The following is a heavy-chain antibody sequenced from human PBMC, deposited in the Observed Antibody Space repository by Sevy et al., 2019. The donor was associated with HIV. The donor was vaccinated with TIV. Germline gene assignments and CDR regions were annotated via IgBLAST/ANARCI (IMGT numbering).Heavy chain of an antibody. Sequence: GGSLRLSCAASGFTFNTYAMHWVRQSPGKGLEWVAVIWNDGSEKYYADSVEGRFTISRDNSKNMLYLQMNSLRAEDTAVFFCARDPLYHYGSGTFYRFYYGMDVWGQGTTVTVSS. CDR2: IWNDGSEK. V-gene: IGHV3-33*01. CDR3: ARDPLYHYGSGTFYRFYYGMDV. J-gene: IGHJ6*02. CDR1: GFTFNTYA. D-gene: IGHD3-10*01.